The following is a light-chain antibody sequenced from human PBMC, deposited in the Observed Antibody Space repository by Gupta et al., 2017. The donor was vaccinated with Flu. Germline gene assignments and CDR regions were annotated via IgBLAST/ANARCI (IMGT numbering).Light chain of an antibody. CDR1: SSDVGGYNY. CDR2: EVS. J-gene: IGLJ2*01. V-gene: IGLV2-14*01. CDR3: SSDTSSSTVL. Sequence: SALTQPASVSGSPRPSITISCTGTSSDVGGYNYVSWYQQHPDQAPKLMIYEVSNRPAGVATRFSGSKSGNTASLTISGRKAEDAADYYCSSDTSSSTVLFGGGTKLTVL.